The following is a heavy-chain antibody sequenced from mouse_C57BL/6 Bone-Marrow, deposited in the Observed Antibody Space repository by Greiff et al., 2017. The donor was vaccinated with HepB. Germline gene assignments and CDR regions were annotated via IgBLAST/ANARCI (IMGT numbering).Heavy chain of an antibody. Sequence: EVQRVESGGGLVQPGGSLSLSCAASGFTFTDYYMSWVRQPPGKALEWLGFIRNKANGYTTEYSASVKGRFTISRDNSQSILYLQMNALRAEDSATYYCARWGYYSNYYAMDYWGQGTSVTVSS. CDR3: ARWGYYSNYYAMDY. D-gene: IGHD2-5*01. J-gene: IGHJ4*01. V-gene: IGHV7-3*01. CDR2: IRNKANGYTT. CDR1: GFTFTDYY.